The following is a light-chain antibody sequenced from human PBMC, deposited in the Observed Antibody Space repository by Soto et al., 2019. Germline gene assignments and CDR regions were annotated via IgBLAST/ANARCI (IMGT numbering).Light chain of an antibody. V-gene: IGLV1-40*01. CDR1: NSNIGAGYD. CDR2: GDG. Sequence: QSVLTQPPSVSGAPGQRVTISCTGSNSNIGAGYDVHWYQQLPGTAPKLLMYGDGNRPSGVPDRFSASKSGTSASLAITGLQDEDEADYYCQSYDKSLSGSVFGNGTKVTV. CDR3: QSYDKSLSGSV. J-gene: IGLJ1*01.